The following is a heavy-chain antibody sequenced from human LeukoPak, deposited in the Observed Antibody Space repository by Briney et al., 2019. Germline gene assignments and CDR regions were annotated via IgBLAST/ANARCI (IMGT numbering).Heavy chain of an antibody. CDR3: ARHNGVSYLDY. Sequence: SETLSLTCTVSGASVSSSYWSWVRQPPGKGLEYIGFIHHSGDTKYNPSLKSRVTMSVDTSKSQFSLRLSSVTAADSAVYYCARHNGVSYLDYWAQGTLVTVSS. CDR2: IHHSGDT. CDR1: GASVSSSY. V-gene: IGHV4-59*02. J-gene: IGHJ4*02. D-gene: IGHD2-8*01.